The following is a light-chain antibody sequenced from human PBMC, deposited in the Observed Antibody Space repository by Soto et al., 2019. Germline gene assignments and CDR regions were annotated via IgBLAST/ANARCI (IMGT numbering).Light chain of an antibody. V-gene: IGKV1-5*03. Sequence: DIQMTQFPPTLSASIGDRVTITCRASQTISSSLAWYQQKPGKAPKLLIYKASTLETGVPSRFSGSGSGTEFTLTISSLQPEDFATYYCQQYDSYSPYTFGQGTRLEIK. CDR2: KAS. CDR1: QTISSS. J-gene: IGKJ2*01. CDR3: QQYDSYSPYT.